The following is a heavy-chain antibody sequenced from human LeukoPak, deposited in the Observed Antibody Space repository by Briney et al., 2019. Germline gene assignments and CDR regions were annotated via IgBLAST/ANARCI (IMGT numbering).Heavy chain of an antibody. CDR1: GGSISSYY. D-gene: IGHD3-9*01. Sequence: SETLSLTCTVSGGSISSYYWSWIRQPPGKGLEWIGYIYCSGSINYNPSLKSRVTISVDTSKNQFSLKLSSVTAADTAVYYCARHPSWGYFDWDRPYYFDYWGRGTLVTVSS. CDR2: IYCSGSI. J-gene: IGHJ4*02. CDR3: ARHPSWGYFDWDRPYYFDY. V-gene: IGHV4-59*08.